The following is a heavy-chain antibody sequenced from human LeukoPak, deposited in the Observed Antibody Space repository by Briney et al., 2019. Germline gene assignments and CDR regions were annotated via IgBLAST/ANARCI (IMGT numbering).Heavy chain of an antibody. Sequence: PSETLSLTCTVSGGSISSYYWSWIRQPPGKGLEWIGYIYYSGSTNYNPSLKSRVTISIDTSKNQFSLKLSSVTAADTAVYYCARAAYYYDSSGYYSAPHDNSLQLPSSKLFDYWGQGTLVTVSS. CDR2: IYYSGST. V-gene: IGHV4-59*12. D-gene: IGHD3-22*01. CDR3: ARAAYYYDSSGYYSAPHDNSLQLPSSKLFDY. CDR1: GGSISSYY. J-gene: IGHJ4*02.